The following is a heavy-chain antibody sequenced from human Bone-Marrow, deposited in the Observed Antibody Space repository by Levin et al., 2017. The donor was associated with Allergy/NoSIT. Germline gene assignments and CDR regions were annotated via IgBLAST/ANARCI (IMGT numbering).Heavy chain of an antibody. V-gene: IGHV3-23*01. Sequence: GESLKISCAVSGFTFNNYAMSWVRQAPGKGLECVSTISGSGDNIYYADSVKGRFTISRDNSKNTLYLQMNSLRAEDTAVYYCAKDPGYSYDALDIWGQGTMVIVSS. CDR2: ISGSGDNI. CDR3: AKDPGYSYDALDI. J-gene: IGHJ3*02. CDR1: GFTFNNYA. D-gene: IGHD3-22*01.